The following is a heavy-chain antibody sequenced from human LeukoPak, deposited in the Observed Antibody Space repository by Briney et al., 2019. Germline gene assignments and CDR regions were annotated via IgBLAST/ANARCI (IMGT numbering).Heavy chain of an antibody. J-gene: IGHJ4*02. CDR3: ARAPYDFWSGYYTGTFDY. D-gene: IGHD3-3*01. V-gene: IGHV1-2*02. Sequence: ASVKVSCKASGYTFTGYYMHWVRQAPGQGLEWMGWINPNSGGTNYAQKFQGRVTMTRDTSISTAYMELSRLRSDDTAVYYCARAPYDFWSGYYTGTFDYWGQGTLVTVSS. CDR1: GYTFTGYY. CDR2: INPNSGGT.